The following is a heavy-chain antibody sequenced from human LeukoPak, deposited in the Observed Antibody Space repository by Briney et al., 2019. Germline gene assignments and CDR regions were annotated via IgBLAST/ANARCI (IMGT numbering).Heavy chain of an antibody. CDR1: GFTFSSYA. V-gene: IGHV3-30-3*01. D-gene: IGHD3-10*01. CDR2: ISYDGSNK. J-gene: IGHJ4*02. Sequence: GGSLRLSCAASGFTFSSYAMHWVRQAPGKGLEWVAVISYDGSNKYYADSVKGRFTISRDNSKNTLYLQMNSLRAEDTAVYYCARDGLGEYYGSGSYYNDWGQGTLVTVSS. CDR3: ARDGLGEYYGSGSYYND.